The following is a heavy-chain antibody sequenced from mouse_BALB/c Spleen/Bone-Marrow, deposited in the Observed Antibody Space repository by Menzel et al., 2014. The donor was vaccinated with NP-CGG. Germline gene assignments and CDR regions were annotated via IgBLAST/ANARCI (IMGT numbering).Heavy chain of an antibody. Sequence: EVKLMESGGDLVKPGGSLKFSCAASGFTFSSYGMSWVRQTPDKRLEWVATISSGGSYTYYPDSVKGRFTISRDNAKNTLYLQMSSLKSEDTAMYHCARQTYYDYDGYFDYWGQGTTLTVSS. CDR1: GFTFSSYG. J-gene: IGHJ2*01. D-gene: IGHD2-4*01. CDR3: ARQTYYDYDGYFDY. CDR2: ISSGGSYT. V-gene: IGHV5-6*01.